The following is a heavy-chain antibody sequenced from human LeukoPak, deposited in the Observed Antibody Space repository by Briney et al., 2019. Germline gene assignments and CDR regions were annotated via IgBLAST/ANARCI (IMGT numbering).Heavy chain of an antibody. V-gene: IGHV3-74*01. CDR2: ITRDGSST. Sequence: GGSPRLSCAASGFTFSSSWMHWVRQAPGKGLVWVSRITRDGSSTTYADSVKGRFTTSRDNAKNMLYLQMDSLRDDDTAVYYCARDPGYESWSPFWGGMDVWGNGTTVIVCS. J-gene: IGHJ6*04. D-gene: IGHD3-16*01. CDR1: GFTFSSSW. CDR3: ARDPGYESWSPFWGGMDV.